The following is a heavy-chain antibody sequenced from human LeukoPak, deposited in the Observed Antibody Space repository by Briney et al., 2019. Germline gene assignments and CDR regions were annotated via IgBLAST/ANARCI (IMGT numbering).Heavy chain of an antibody. V-gene: IGHV4-39*01. Sequence: PSETLSLTCTVSGGSIRNDNFYWGWIRQPPGKGLEWIGNIFYGGTTYYNPSLKSRVSISLDTSKNQFSLSLTSVTATDTGVYYCAKYRWQLLRYLDSWGQGTLVTVSS. CDR3: AKYRWQLLRYLDS. D-gene: IGHD2-15*01. CDR1: GGSIRNDNFY. CDR2: IFYGGTT. J-gene: IGHJ4*02.